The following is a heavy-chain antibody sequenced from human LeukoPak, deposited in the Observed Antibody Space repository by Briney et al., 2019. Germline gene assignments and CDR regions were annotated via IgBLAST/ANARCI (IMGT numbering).Heavy chain of an antibody. V-gene: IGHV1-46*01. CDR2: INPTGGST. D-gene: IGHD3-9*01. CDR3: ARGDVLRYFDWLQTLEY. CDR1: GYTFTSYY. Sequence: ASVKVSCKASGYTFTSYYMHWVRQAPGQGLEWMGLINPTGGSTGYAQKFQGRVTMTRDTSISTAYMELSRLRSDDTAVYYCARGDVLRYFDWLQTLEYWGQGTLVTVSS. J-gene: IGHJ4*02.